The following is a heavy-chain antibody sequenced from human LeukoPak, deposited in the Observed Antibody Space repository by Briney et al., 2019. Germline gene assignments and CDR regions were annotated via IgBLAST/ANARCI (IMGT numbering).Heavy chain of an antibody. D-gene: IGHD6-19*01. CDR2: IKLDGSEK. CDR1: GFTFSGFW. Sequence: GGSQRLSCAASGFTFSGFWMSWVRQAPGKGPEWVANIKLDGSEKYYVDAVKGRFTISRDNAKNSLYLQMNSLRAEDTAVYHCERGGWYPDNWGQGTLLTVSS. V-gene: IGHV3-7*01. CDR3: ERGGWYPDN. J-gene: IGHJ4*02.